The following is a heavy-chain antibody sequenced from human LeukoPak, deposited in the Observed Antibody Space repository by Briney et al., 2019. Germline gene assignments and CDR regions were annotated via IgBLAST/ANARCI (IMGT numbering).Heavy chain of an antibody. Sequence: SVKVSCKAPGGTFSSYAINWVRQAPGQGLEWMGGIIPIFGTTNYAQKFQGRVTITTDESTTTAYMDLSSLRSEDTAVYYCARAGKLETSLTFDYWGQGTLVTVSS. V-gene: IGHV1-69*05. CDR1: GGTFSSYA. CDR3: ARAGKLETSLTFDY. CDR2: IIPIFGTT. J-gene: IGHJ4*02. D-gene: IGHD1-1*01.